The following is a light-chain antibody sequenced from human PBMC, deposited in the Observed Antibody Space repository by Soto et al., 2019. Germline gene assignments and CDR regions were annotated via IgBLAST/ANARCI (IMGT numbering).Light chain of an antibody. CDR1: SRDVGGYNY. V-gene: IGLV2-14*01. J-gene: IGLJ2*01. CDR2: EVS. Sequence: QSALTQPASVSGSPGQSITISCSGTSRDVGGYNYVSWHQQHPGKAPKVIITEVSNRPSGVSNRFSGSKSGNTASLTISGLQAKDEADYYCSSYVNYNTFVIFGGGTKVTVL. CDR3: SSYVNYNTFVI.